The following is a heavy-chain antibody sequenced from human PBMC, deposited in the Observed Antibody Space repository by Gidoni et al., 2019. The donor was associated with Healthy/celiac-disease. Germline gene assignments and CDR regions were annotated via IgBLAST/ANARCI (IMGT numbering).Heavy chain of an antibody. J-gene: IGHJ6*02. V-gene: IGHV4-34*01. D-gene: IGHD6-13*01. Sequence: QVQLQQWGAGLLKPSETLSLTCAVYGGSFSGYYWSWIRQPPGKGLEWIGEINHSGSTNYNPSLKSRVTISVDTSKNQFSLKLSSVTAADTAVYYCARNPPYSSSWYWNYYYGMDVWGQGTTVTVSS. CDR2: INHSGST. CDR3: ARNPPYSSSWYWNYYYGMDV. CDR1: GGSFSGYY.